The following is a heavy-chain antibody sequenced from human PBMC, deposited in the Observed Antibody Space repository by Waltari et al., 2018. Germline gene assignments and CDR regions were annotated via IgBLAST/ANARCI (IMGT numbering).Heavy chain of an antibody. CDR2: IGHDGSLK. V-gene: IGHV3-30*18. CDR1: GFYFSIYG. CDR3: AKENNDLLCDS. Sequence: QVQLEESGGGVVQPGRSLRLSCAASGFYFSIYGMHWVRQAPGKGLEWVAVIGHDGSLKYYADSVRGRFTISRDNSKNTLFLEMNSLRGEDTAVYYCAKENNDLLCDSWGQGTQVTVSS. D-gene: IGHD2-15*01. J-gene: IGHJ5*01.